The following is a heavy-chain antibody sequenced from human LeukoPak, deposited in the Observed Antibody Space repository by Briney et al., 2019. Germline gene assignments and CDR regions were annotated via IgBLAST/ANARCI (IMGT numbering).Heavy chain of an antibody. J-gene: IGHJ6*03. Sequence: SETLSLTCTVSGGSISTYYWSWIRQSPGKGLEWIGYIYYDGSTNYNPSLKSRVTISVDTSKNQFSLKLSSVTAADTAVYYCARGEGLQYNYYYYYMDVWGKGTTVTISS. CDR2: IYYDGST. V-gene: IGHV4-59*01. D-gene: IGHD5-24*01. CDR3: ARGEGLQYNYYYYYMDV. CDR1: GGSISTYY.